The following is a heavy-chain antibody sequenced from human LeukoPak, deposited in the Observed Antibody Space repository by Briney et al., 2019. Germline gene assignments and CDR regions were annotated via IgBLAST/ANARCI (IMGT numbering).Heavy chain of an antibody. J-gene: IGHJ4*02. D-gene: IGHD6-13*01. CDR3: ARSWAGLDY. CDR2: INHSGST. Sequence: SETLSLTCTVSGGSISSYYWSWIRQPPGKGLEWIGEINHSGSTNYNPSLKSRVTISVDTSKNQFSLKLSSVTAADTAVYYCARSWAGLDYWGQGTLVTVSS. V-gene: IGHV4-34*01. CDR1: GGSISSYY.